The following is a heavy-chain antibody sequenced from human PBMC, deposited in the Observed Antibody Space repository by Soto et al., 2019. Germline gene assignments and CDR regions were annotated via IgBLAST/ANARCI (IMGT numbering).Heavy chain of an antibody. Sequence: GGSLRLSCAASGFTFSSYGMHWVRQAPGKGLEWVAVISYDGSNKYYADSVKGRFTISRDNSKNTLYLQMNSLRAEDTAVYYCANSLGSYGNFDYWGQGTLVTVPS. D-gene: IGHD5-18*01. CDR1: GFTFSSYG. V-gene: IGHV3-30*18. CDR2: ISYDGSNK. CDR3: ANSLGSYGNFDY. J-gene: IGHJ4*02.